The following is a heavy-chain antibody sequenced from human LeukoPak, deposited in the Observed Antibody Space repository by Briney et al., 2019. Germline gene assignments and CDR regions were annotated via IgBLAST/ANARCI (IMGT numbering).Heavy chain of an antibody. CDR2: INHSGST. V-gene: IGHV4-34*01. CDR3: ARGNSYGFAYSFDY. Sequence: SETLSLTCAVYGGSFSGYYWSWIRQPPGKGLEWIGEINHSGSTNYNPSLKSRVTISVDTSKNQFSLKLSSVTAADTAVYYCARGNSYGFAYSFDYWGQGTLVTVSS. J-gene: IGHJ4*02. CDR1: GGSFSGYY. D-gene: IGHD5-18*01.